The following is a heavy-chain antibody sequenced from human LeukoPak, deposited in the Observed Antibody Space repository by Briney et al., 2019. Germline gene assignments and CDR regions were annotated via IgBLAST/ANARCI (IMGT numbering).Heavy chain of an antibody. CDR2: IWDDGSKE. Sequence: GGSLRLSCAASGFTFSSYGMHWVRQAPGKGLEWLALIWDDGSKEKYADSVKGRFTISRDNPKNTLYLQMNSLRAEDTAVYFCAKRGVVIRVILVGFHREAYYFDSWGQGALVTVSS. CDR1: GFTFSSYG. D-gene: IGHD3-22*01. J-gene: IGHJ4*02. V-gene: IGHV3-33*06. CDR3: AKRGVVIRVILVGFHREAYYFDS.